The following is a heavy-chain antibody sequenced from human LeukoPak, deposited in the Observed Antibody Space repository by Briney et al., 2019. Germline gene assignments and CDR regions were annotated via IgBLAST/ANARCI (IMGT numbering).Heavy chain of an antibody. V-gene: IGHV4-4*02. CDR2: IYHSGSA. CDR1: GGSISSSNW. J-gene: IGHJ4*02. CDR3: ASAGHDGIDYKVC. Sequence: PSETLSLTCAVSGGSISSSNWRSLVRQPPGKGLEWIGEIYHSGSANYNPSLKSRVTISVDKSKNQFSLRLSSVTAADTAVYYCASAGHDGIDYKVCWGQGTLVTASS. D-gene: IGHD3-22*01.